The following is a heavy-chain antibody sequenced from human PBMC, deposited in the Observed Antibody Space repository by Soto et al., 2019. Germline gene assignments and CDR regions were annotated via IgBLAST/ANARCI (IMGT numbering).Heavy chain of an antibody. CDR3: ARGPLGYCSGGSCYTHRNANDY. V-gene: IGHV3-30-3*01. Sequence: GGSLRLSCAASGFTFSSYAMHWVRQAPGKGLEWVAVISYDGSNKYYADSVKGRFTISRDNSKNTLYLQMNSLRAEDTAVYYCARGPLGYCSGGSCYTHRNANDYWGQGT. CDR2: ISYDGSNK. CDR1: GFTFSSYA. J-gene: IGHJ4*02. D-gene: IGHD2-15*01.